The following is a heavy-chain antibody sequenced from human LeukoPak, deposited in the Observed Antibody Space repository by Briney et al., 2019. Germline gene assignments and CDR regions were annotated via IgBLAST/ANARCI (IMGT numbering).Heavy chain of an antibody. J-gene: IGHJ4*02. V-gene: IGHV3-74*01. D-gene: IGHD3-22*01. CDR1: GFTFSSYW. CDR2: INSDGSST. Sequence: GGSLRLSCAASGFTFSSYWMHWVRQAPGKGLVWVSRINSDGSSTSYADSVKGRFTISRDNAKNTLYLQMNSLRAEDTAVYYCARDSHLYYYDSSGHIDYWGQGTLVTVSS. CDR3: ARDSHLYYYDSSGHIDY.